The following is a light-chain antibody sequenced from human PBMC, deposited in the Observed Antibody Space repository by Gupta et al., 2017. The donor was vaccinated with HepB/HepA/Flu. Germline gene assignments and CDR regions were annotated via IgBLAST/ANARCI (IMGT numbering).Light chain of an antibody. Sequence: QSVLTPPPSASGTPAQRVTISCSGSSSNIGSNYVYWYQQFPGTAPKLLIYRNNQRPSGVPDRFSGSKSGTSASLAISGLRSDDEADYYCATWDDSRSGYVFGNGTNVTVL. CDR2: RNN. CDR3: ATWDDSRSGYV. V-gene: IGLV1-47*01. J-gene: IGLJ1*01. CDR1: SSNIGSNY.